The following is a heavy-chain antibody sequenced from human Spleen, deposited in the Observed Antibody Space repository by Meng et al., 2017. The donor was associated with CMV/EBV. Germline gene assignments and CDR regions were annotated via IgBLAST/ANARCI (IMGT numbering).Heavy chain of an antibody. J-gene: IGHJ4*02. V-gene: IGHV3-73*01. Sequence: GGSLRLSCTASGFTFSGFAMHWVRQAAGKGLEWVGRISSKANCYETAYAESVKGRFTISRDDSKNTAYLQMNSLKTEDTAVYYCTVHCSSNSCSPGYWGQGTLVTVSS. CDR2: ISSKANCYET. CDR1: GFTFSGFA. CDR3: TVHCSSNSCSPGY. D-gene: IGHD2-2*01.